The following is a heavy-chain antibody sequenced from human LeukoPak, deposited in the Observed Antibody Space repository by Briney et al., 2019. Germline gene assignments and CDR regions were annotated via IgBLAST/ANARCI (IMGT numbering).Heavy chain of an antibody. CDR2: IYTSGST. CDR3: ARKTPYYDFWSGYPLGFWDI. V-gene: IGHV4-61*02. D-gene: IGHD3-3*01. CDR1: GGSISSGSYY. Sequence: SQTLSLTCTVSGGSISSGSYYWSWIRQPAGKGLEWIGRIYTSGSTNYNPSLKSRVTISVDTSKNQFSLKLSSVTAADTAVYYCARKTPYYDFWSGYPLGFWDIWGQGTMVTVSS. J-gene: IGHJ3*02.